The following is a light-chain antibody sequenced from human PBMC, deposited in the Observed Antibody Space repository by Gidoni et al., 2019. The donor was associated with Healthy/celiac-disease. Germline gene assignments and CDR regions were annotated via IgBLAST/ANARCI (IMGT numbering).Light chain of an antibody. Sequence: EIVMTQYPATLSVSPGERATISCRASQSVSSNLAWYQQKPGQAPRRLIYSASTSGSGTEFTLTISSLQSEDFAVYYCQQYNNWPLTFGQGTRLEIK. CDR1: QSVSSN. CDR2: SAS. J-gene: IGKJ5*01. CDR3: QQYNNWPLT. V-gene: IGKV3-15*01.